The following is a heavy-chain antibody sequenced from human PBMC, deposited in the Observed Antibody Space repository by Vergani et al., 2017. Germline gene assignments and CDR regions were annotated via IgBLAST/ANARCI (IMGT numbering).Heavy chain of an antibody. D-gene: IGHD3-9*01. CDR2: IFYSGST. V-gene: IGHV4-31*03. CDR1: GGSISSGGYY. J-gene: IGHJ6*02. CDR3: ARDRLRYVANYYYGMDV. Sequence: QVQLQQWGAGLLKPSQTLSLTCTVSGGSISSGGYYWSWIRQHPGKGLEWIGYIFYSGSTYYNPSLESRVTISVDTSKNQFSVKLSSVTAADTAVYYCARDRLRYVANYYYGMDVWGQGTTVTVSS.